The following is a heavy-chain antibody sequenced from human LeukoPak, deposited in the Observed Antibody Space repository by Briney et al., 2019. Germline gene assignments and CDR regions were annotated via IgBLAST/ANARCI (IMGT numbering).Heavy chain of an antibody. CDR2: IYPDDSDI. J-gene: IGHJ4*02. CDR3: ARQLTPYSYGNY. D-gene: IGHD5-18*01. CDR1: GYRFTGYW. V-gene: IGHV5-51*01. Sequence: GESLKISCKGSGYRFTGYWIAWVRQMPGKGLEWMGVIYPDDSDIRYSPSIHGQVTISADKSISTAYLQWSSLKASDTAMYYCARQLTPYSYGNYWGQGTLVTVSS.